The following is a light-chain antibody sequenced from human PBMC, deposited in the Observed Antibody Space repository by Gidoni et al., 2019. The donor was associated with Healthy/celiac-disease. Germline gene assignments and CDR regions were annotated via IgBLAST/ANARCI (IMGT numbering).Light chain of an antibody. Sequence: DIVLTQSPDSLAVSLGERSTINCKSSQSVLYSSNNKNYLAWYQQKPGQTPKLLIYWASTRESGVPERLSGSGFGKDLTLTISSMQAEDVAVYYCQQYYSTPLTFGGGTKVEIK. J-gene: IGKJ4*01. CDR3: QQYYSTPLT. V-gene: IGKV4-1*01. CDR1: QSVLYSSNNKNY. CDR2: WAS.